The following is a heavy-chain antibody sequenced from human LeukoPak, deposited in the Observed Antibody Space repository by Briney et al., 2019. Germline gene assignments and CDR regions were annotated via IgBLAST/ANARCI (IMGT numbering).Heavy chain of an antibody. J-gene: IGHJ3*02. V-gene: IGHV4-34*01. D-gene: IGHD2-15*01. CDR1: GGSFSGYY. CDR2: INHSGST. CDR3: ARDCSGGSCYWVGAFDI. Sequence: SETLSLTCAVYGGSFSGYYWSWIRQPPGKGLEWIGEINHSGSTNYNPSLKGRVTISVDTSKNQFSLKLSSVTAADTAVYYCARDCSGGSCYWVGAFDIWGQGTMVTVSS.